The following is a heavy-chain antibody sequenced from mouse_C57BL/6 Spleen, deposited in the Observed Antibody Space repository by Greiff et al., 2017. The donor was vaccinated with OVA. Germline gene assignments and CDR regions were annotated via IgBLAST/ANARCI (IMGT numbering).Heavy chain of an antibody. V-gene: IGHV1-81*01. CDR3: ARGDYDYPFDY. J-gene: IGHJ2*01. Sequence: QVQLQQSGAELARPGASVKLSCKASGYTFTSYGISWVKQRTGQGLEWIGEIYPRSGNTYYNEKFKGKATLPAEKSSSTAYMELRSLTSEDSAVYFCARGDYDYPFDYWGQGTTLTVSS. CDR2: IYPRSGNT. CDR1: GYTFTSYG. D-gene: IGHD2-4*01.